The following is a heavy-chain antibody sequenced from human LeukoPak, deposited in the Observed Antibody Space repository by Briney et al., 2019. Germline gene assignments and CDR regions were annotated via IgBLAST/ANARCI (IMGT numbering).Heavy chain of an antibody. CDR3: VRDDGAYYQHSMDV. CDR1: GFNFNNHE. CDR2: ISSSGSSI. D-gene: IGHD3-16*01. J-gene: IGHJ6*03. V-gene: IGHV3-48*03. Sequence: GGSLRLTCVVSGFNFNNHEMNCVRQAPGKGLEWVSYISSSGSSIYYADSVKGRFTISRDNARNSLYLQMDSLRVEDTALYYCVRDDGAYYQHSMDVWGKGTTVTVSS.